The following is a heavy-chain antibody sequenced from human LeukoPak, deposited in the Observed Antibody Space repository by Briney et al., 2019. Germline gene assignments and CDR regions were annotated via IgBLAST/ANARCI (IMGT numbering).Heavy chain of an antibody. J-gene: IGHJ4*02. Sequence: GGSLRLSCAASGFTFSSYSMNWVRQAPGKGLEWVSSISSSSSYIYYADSVKGRFTISRDNAKNSLYLQMNSLRAEDTAVYYCASPYGGNSIADYWGQGTLVTVSS. D-gene: IGHD4-23*01. CDR2: ISSSSSYI. V-gene: IGHV3-21*06. CDR1: GFTFSSYS. CDR3: ASPYGGNSIADY.